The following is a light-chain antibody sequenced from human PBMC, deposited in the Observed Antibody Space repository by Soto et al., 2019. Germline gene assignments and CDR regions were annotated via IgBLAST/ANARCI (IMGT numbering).Light chain of an antibody. Sequence: EIVLTQPPATLSLSPGERATLSCRASQSVSGYLAWYQQKPGQAPRLLMYDASNRATGIPARFSGSGSGTDFTLTLSSLEPEDFAVYYCQQRSNWPTTFGGGTKVEIK. CDR2: DAS. V-gene: IGKV3-11*01. CDR1: QSVSGY. J-gene: IGKJ4*01. CDR3: QQRSNWPTT.